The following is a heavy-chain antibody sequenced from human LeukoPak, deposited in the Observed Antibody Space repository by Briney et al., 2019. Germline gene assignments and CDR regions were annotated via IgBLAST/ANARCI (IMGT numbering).Heavy chain of an antibody. CDR3: ALISYCTTVTCYYLDY. D-gene: IGHD2-8*01. V-gene: IGHV1-18*01. J-gene: IGHJ4*02. Sequence: ASEKVSCETSGYTFTTYPINWVRQAPGQGLEWMGWITAYNGDTNYAQNLQGRVTMTADTSTSTAYMELRSLRSDDTAVYYCALISYCTTVTCYYLDYWGQGTLVTVSS. CDR2: ITAYNGDT. CDR1: GYTFTTYP.